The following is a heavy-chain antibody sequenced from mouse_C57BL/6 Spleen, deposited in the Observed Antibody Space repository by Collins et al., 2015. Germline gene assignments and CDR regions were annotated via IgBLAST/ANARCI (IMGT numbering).Heavy chain of an antibody. Sequence: QVQLQQPGAELVKPGASVKLSCKASGYTFTSYWMHWVKQRPGRGLEWIGRIDPNSGGTKYNEKFKSKATLTVDKPSSTAYMQLSSLTSEDSAVYYCAREITTVVAPGYAMDYWGQGTSVTVSS. CDR1: GYTFTSYW. J-gene: IGHJ4*01. CDR2: IDPNSGGT. D-gene: IGHD1-1*01. V-gene: IGHV1-72*01. CDR3: AREITTVVAPGYAMDY.